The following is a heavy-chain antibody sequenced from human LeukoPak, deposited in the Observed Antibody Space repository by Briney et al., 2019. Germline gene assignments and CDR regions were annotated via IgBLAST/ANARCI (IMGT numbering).Heavy chain of an antibody. V-gene: IGHV3-7*01. D-gene: IGHD3-22*01. CDR3: ARVPRYYYDSSGPDDY. CDR1: GFTFSNYW. J-gene: IGHJ4*02. CDR2: IKQDGSEK. Sequence: TGGSLRLSCAASGFTFSNYWMTWVRQAPGKGLEWVANIKQDGSEKYYVDSVKGRFTISRDNAKNSLYLQMNSLRAEDTAVYYCARVPRYYYDSSGPDDYWGQGTLVTVSS.